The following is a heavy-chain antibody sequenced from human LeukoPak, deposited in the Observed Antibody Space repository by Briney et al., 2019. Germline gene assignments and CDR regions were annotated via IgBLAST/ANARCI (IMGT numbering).Heavy chain of an antibody. CDR3: ARDSYCSSTSCYAGPVDY. V-gene: IGHV3-30-3*01. D-gene: IGHD2-2*01. CDR2: ISYDGSNK. J-gene: IGHJ4*02. CDR1: GFTFSGYP. Sequence: GGSLRLSCAASGFTFSGYPIHWVRQAPGKGLEWVAVISYDGSNKYYADSVKGRFTISRDNSKNTLYLQMNSLRAEDTAVYYCARDSYCSSTSCYAGPVDYWGQGTLVTVSS.